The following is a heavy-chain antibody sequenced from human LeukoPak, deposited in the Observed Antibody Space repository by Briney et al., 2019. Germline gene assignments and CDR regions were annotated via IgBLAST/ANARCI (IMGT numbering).Heavy chain of an antibody. J-gene: IGHJ6*03. CDR3: ARGLRGYCSSTSCYLYYYYYMDV. Sequence: ASVKVSCKASGYTFTGYYMHWVRQPPGQGLEWMGLINPNSGGTNYAQKFQGRVTMTRDTSISTAYMELSRLRSDDTAVYYCARGLRGYCSSTSCYLYYYYYMDVWGKGTTVTVSS. CDR2: INPNSGGT. CDR1: GYTFTGYY. D-gene: IGHD2-2*01. V-gene: IGHV1-2*02.